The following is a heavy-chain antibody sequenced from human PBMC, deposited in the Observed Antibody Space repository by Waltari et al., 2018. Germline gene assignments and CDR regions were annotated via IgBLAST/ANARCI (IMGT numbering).Heavy chain of an antibody. CDR2: IYHRGST. CDR1: GYSISSGSY. V-gene: IGHV4-38-2*01. J-gene: IGHJ6*02. CDR3: ARYSPDIVVVPAATGYGMDV. D-gene: IGHD2-2*01. Sequence: QVQLQESGPGLVKPSETLSLTCAVSGYSISSGSYWGWTRQPPRQGLEWIGSIYHRGSTYYNPSLKSRVTISVDTSKNQFSLKLSSVTAADTAVYYCARYSPDIVVVPAATGYGMDVWGQGTTVTVSS.